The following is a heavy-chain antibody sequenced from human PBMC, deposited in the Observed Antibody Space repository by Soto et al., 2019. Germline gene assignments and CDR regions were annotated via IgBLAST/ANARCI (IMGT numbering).Heavy chain of an antibody. D-gene: IGHD5-18*01. CDR1: GFTFSSYG. CDR2: ISYDGSNK. Sequence: QVQLVESGGGVVQPGRSLRLSCAASGFTFSSYGMHWVRQAPGKGLEWVAVISYDGSNKYYADSVKGRFTISRDNSKNTLYLQMNSLRAEDTAVYYCAKDRHHHGYSYGNDYWGQGTLVTVSS. CDR3: AKDRHHHGYSYGNDY. V-gene: IGHV3-30*18. J-gene: IGHJ4*02.